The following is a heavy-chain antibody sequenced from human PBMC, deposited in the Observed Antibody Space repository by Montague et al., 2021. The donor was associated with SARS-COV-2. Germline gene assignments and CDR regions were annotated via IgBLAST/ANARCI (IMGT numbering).Heavy chain of an antibody. J-gene: IGHJ4*02. CDR3: ARGPTNNIGMVATRLDY. V-gene: IGHV4-34*01. CDR1: GGSFSGYY. Sequence: ETLSLTCAVYGGSFSGYYWNWIRQPPGKGLEWIGEINHSGSTNYNPSLKSRVTISVDTSNNQFSLKLTSVTAADTAVYYCARGPTNNIGMVATRLDYWGRGTLVTVSS. D-gene: IGHD5-12*01. CDR2: INHSGST.